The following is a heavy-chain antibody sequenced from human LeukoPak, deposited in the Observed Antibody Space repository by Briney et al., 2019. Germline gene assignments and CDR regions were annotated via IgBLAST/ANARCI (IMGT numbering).Heavy chain of an antibody. J-gene: IGHJ4*02. CDR2: ISTYNGNT. D-gene: IGHD3-10*01. CDR3: ARDVQVRGVIVWSSSDY. V-gene: IGHV1-18*01. CDR1: GYTFTSYG. Sequence: ASVKVSCKSSGYTFTSYGIIWVRQAPGQGLEWMGWISTYNGNTNHAQKLQGRVTMTTDTSTSTAYLELRSLRSDYTAIYYCARDVQVRGVIVWSSSDYWGQGTLVTVSS.